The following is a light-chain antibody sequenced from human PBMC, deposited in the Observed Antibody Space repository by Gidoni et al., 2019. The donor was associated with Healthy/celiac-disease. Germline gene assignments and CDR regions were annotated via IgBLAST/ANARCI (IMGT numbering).Light chain of an antibody. CDR2: GAS. J-gene: IGKJ5*01. CDR3: QQYGSSPQA. CDR1: QSVSSSY. Sequence: EIVLTQSPGTLSLSPVERATLSCRASQSVSSSYLAWYQQKPGQAPRLLIYGASSRATGIPDRFSGSGSGTDFTLTISRLEPEDFAVYYCQQYGSSPQAFXXXTRLEIK. V-gene: IGKV3-20*01.